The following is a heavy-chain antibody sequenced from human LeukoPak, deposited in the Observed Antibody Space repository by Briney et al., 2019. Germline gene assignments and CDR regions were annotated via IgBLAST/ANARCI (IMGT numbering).Heavy chain of an antibody. CDR1: GYTFTSYD. Sequence: ASVKVSCKASGYTFTSYDINWVRQATGQGLEWMGWMNPNSANTSYAQKFQGRVTMTWNTSISTAYMVVSSLRSDDTAVYYCARGSADAVVTALVGSGNAQNWFDPWGQGTLVTVSS. V-gene: IGHV1-8*01. CDR3: ARGSADAVVTALVGSGNAQNWFDP. J-gene: IGHJ5*02. CDR2: MNPNSANT. D-gene: IGHD1-26*01.